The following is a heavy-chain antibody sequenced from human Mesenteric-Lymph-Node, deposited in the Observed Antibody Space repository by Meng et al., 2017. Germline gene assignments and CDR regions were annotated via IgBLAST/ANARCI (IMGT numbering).Heavy chain of an antibody. D-gene: IGHD6-13*01. Sequence: QVQLVQSGDAVKKPGASVKVSCKASGDTFPVYYMHWVRQAPGQGLEWMGRINPNSGGTNYAQKFQGRVTMTRDTSISTAYMELSRLRSDDTAVYYCAREEGPSSSWYVDYWCQGTLVTVSS. V-gene: IGHV1-2*06. CDR2: INPNSGGT. CDR1: GDTFPVYY. J-gene: IGHJ4*02. CDR3: AREEGPSSSWYVDY.